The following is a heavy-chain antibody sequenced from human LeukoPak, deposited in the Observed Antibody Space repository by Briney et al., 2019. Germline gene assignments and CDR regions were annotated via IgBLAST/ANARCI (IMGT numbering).Heavy chain of an antibody. D-gene: IGHD3-22*01. Sequence: SETLSLTCAVYGGSFSGYYWSWIRQPPGKGLEWIGEINHSGSTNYNPSLKSRVTISVDKSKNQFSLKLSSVTAADTAVYYCTRGSIAYYYMDVWGKGTTVTISS. CDR3: TRGSIAYYYMDV. V-gene: IGHV4-34*01. J-gene: IGHJ6*03. CDR1: GGSFSGYY. CDR2: INHSGST.